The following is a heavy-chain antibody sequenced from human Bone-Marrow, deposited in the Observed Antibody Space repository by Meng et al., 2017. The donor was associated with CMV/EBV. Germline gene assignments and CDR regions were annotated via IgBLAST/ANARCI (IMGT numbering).Heavy chain of an antibody. CDR2: IYYSGST. D-gene: IGHD5-24*01. CDR1: GGSISSYY. CDR3: AKGEAWATIRILDY. V-gene: IGHV4-59*01. Sequence: SETLSLTCTVSGGSISSYYWSWIRQPPGKGLEWIGYIYYSGSTNYNPSLKSRVTISVDTSKNQFSLKLSSVTAADTAVYYCAKGEAWATIRILDYWGQGTLVTVSS. J-gene: IGHJ4*02.